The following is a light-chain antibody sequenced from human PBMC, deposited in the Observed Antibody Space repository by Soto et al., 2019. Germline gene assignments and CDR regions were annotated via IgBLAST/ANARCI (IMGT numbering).Light chain of an antibody. V-gene: IGKV3-15*01. Sequence: IVMTQSPATLSVSPGERATLSCRASQSVTSNFAWYQQKPGQAPRLVIYGASTRATGIPARFSGSGSGTEFTLTISSLQSEDFAVYYCQQYNDWPPLTFGGGTRVEIK. CDR2: GAS. CDR3: QQYNDWPPLT. J-gene: IGKJ4*01. CDR1: QSVTSN.